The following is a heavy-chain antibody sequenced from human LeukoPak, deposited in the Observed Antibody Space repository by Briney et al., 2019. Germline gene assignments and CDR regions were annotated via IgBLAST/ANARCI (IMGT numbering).Heavy chain of an antibody. J-gene: IGHJ4*02. CDR1: GGSISSGGYS. Sequence: SETLSLTCAVSGGSISSGGYSWSWIRQPPGKGLEWLGYIYYSGSTNYNPSLKSRVTISVDTSKNQFSLKLSSVTAADTAVYYCARARRGYSYGSPPDYWGQGTLVTVSS. V-gene: IGHV4-61*08. CDR2: IYYSGST. CDR3: ARARRGYSYGSPPDY. D-gene: IGHD5-18*01.